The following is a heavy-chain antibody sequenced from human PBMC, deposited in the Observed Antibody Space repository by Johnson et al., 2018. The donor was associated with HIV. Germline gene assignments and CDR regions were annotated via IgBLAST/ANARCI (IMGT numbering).Heavy chain of an antibody. D-gene: IGHD1-1*01. J-gene: IGHJ3*02. CDR1: GFTVSSNY. CDR2: IKSKTDGGTT. V-gene: IGHV3-15*01. Sequence: VQLVESGGGLIQPGGSLRLSCAASGFTVSSNYMSWVRQAPGKGLEWVGRIKSKTDGGTTDYAAPVKGRFTISRDDSKNTLYLQMNSLKTEDTAVYFCTTRPWSDAFDIWGRGTMVTVSS. CDR3: TTRPWSDAFDI.